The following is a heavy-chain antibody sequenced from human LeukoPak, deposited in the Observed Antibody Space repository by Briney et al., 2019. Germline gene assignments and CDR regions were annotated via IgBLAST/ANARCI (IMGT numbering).Heavy chain of an antibody. D-gene: IGHD6-19*01. CDR1: GYTFTSYG. CDR3: ARDLGRPREQWLVPPSFDY. Sequence: ASVKVSCKASGYTFTSYGISWVRQAPGQGLEWMGWMSAYNGNTNHAQKLQGRVTMTTDTSTSTAYMELRSLRSDDTAVYYCARDLGRPREQWLVPPSFDYWGQGTLVTVSS. CDR2: MSAYNGNT. V-gene: IGHV1-18*01. J-gene: IGHJ4*02.